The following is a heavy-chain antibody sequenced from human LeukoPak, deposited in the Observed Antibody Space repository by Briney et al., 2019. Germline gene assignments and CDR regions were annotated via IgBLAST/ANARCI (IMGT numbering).Heavy chain of an antibody. CDR1: GFTFGDYA. D-gene: IGHD4-17*01. V-gene: IGHV3-49*04. Sequence: PGGSLRLSCTASGFTFGDYAMSWVRQAPGKGLEWVGFIRSKAYGGTTEYAASVKGRFTISRDDSKSIAYLQMNSLKTEDTAVYYCTSYGDYSAFDIWGQGTMVTVSS. CDR3: TSYGDYSAFDI. J-gene: IGHJ3*02. CDR2: IRSKAYGGTT.